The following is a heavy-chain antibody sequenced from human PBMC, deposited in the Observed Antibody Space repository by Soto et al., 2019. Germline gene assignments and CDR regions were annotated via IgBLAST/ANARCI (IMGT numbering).Heavy chain of an antibody. V-gene: IGHV4-34*01. CDR3: ARVSDY. Sequence: QVLLQQSGAGRLKPSETLSLTCAVYGGSFIDYSWGWIRQSPGTGLEWIGEINHSGSANYNPSLKSRVTISVDTSKNQFSLKVYSVTAADAAVYYCARVSDYWSQGTLVTVSS. CDR2: INHSGSA. CDR1: GGSFIDYS. J-gene: IGHJ4*02.